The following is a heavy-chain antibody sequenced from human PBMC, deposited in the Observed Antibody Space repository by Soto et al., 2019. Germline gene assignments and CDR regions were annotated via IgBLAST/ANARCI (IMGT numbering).Heavy chain of an antibody. CDR2: ISSSRSTI. Sequence: GGSLRLSCAASGFTFSTYNMNWVRQAPGKGLEWVSYISSSRSTIYYADSVKGRFTISRDNAKNSLYLQMSSLRAEDTAVYYCASSRYNWNYPLLDVLGKGTTVTVSS. J-gene: IGHJ6*04. CDR1: GFTFSTYN. V-gene: IGHV3-48*01. D-gene: IGHD1-7*01. CDR3: ASSRYNWNYPLLDV.